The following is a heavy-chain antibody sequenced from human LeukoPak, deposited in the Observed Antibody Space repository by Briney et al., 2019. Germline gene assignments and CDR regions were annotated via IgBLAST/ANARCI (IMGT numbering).Heavy chain of an antibody. Sequence: GGSLRLSCAASGFTFSNYNINWVRQAPGKGLEWLSCISSSSSTIYYAHSVKGRFTISRDNAKNSLYLQMNSLRDEDTAVYYCARVVVAANPDAFDIWGQGTMVTVSS. D-gene: IGHD2-15*01. CDR1: GFTFSNYN. CDR3: ARVVVAANPDAFDI. CDR2: ISSSSSTI. V-gene: IGHV3-48*02. J-gene: IGHJ3*02.